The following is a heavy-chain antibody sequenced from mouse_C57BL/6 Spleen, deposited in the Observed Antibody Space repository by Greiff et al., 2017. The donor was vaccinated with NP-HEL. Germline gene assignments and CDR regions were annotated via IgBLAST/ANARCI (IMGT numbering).Heavy chain of an antibody. CDR1: GYTFTDYY. J-gene: IGHJ1*03. Sequence: EVQLQQSGPELVKPGASVKISCKASGYTFTDYYMNWVKQSHGKSLEWIGDINPNNGGTSYNQKFKGKATLTVDKSSSTAYMELRSLTSEDSAVYYCAPYDSQVWGTGTTVTVSS. V-gene: IGHV1-26*01. CDR2: INPNNGGT. CDR3: APYDSQV. D-gene: IGHD2-3*01.